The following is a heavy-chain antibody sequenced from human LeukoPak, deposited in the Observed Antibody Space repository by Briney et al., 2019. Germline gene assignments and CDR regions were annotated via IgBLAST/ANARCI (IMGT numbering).Heavy chain of an antibody. D-gene: IGHD4-17*01. V-gene: IGHV3-7*01. Sequence: GGSLRLSCAASGFTFSSYWMSWVRQAPGKGLEWVANIKQDGSEKYYVDSVKGRFTISRDNAKNSLYLQMNSLRAEDTAVYYCVTWFYGDYTTFDYWGQGTLVTVSS. J-gene: IGHJ4*02. CDR3: VTWFYGDYTTFDY. CDR1: GFTFSSYW. CDR2: IKQDGSEK.